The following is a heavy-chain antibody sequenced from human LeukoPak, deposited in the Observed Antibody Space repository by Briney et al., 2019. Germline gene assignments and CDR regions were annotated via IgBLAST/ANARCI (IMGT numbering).Heavy chain of an antibody. J-gene: IGHJ4*02. V-gene: IGHV1-2*02. D-gene: IGHD5-12*01. CDR2: VNPNSGGT. CDR3: ARGVAFSDY. CDR1: GYRFTGYY. Sequence: ASVKVSCKASGYRFTGYYMHWVRQAPGQGLEGMGWVNPNSGGTIFAQKFQGRVTMTRDTSISTAYMELRSLRSDDKAVYYCARGVAFSDYWGQGTLVTVSS.